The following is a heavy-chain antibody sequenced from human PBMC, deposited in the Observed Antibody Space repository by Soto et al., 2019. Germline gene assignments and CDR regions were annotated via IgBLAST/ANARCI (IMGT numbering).Heavy chain of an antibody. CDR2: IKQDGSEK. J-gene: IGHJ6*02. D-gene: IGHD3-3*01. Sequence: GGSLRLSCPASGFTFSPYWMSWVRQAPGTGLPWVANIKQDGSEKYYVDSVKGRFTISRDNAKNSLYLQMNSLRAEDTAVYYCARDGDFWSGRYSYYYYGMDVWGQGTTVTVSS. CDR3: ARDGDFWSGRYSYYYYGMDV. CDR1: GFTFSPYW. V-gene: IGHV3-7*01.